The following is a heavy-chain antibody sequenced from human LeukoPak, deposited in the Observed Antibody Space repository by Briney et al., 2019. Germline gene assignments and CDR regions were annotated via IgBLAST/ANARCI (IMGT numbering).Heavy chain of an antibody. V-gene: IGHV3-74*01. Sequence: GGSLRLSCAASGSTFSTYWMHWVRQAPGKGLVWVSRIKSDGGTNYADSVKGRFTISRDNAKKTVSLQMNSLRPEDTGVYYCARAPSEIGGYYPEYFRHWGQGTLVTVSS. CDR1: GSTFSTYW. J-gene: IGHJ1*01. CDR3: ARAPSEIGGYYPEYFRH. CDR2: IKSDGGT. D-gene: IGHD3-22*01.